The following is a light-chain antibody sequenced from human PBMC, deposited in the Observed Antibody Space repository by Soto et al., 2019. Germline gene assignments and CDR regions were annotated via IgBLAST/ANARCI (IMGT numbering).Light chain of an antibody. Sequence: DIQMTQSPSSLSASVGDRVTITCRESQSISSYLNWYQQKPGKVPKLLIYAASSLQSGVPSRFSGSGSGTDFTLTISSLQPEDFATYYCQQSYSTPRTFGQGTKVDIK. CDR3: QQSYSTPRT. CDR1: QSISSY. V-gene: IGKV1-39*01. CDR2: AAS. J-gene: IGKJ1*01.